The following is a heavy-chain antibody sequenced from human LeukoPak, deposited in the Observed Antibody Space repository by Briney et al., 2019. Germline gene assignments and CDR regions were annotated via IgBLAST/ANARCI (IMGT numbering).Heavy chain of an antibody. CDR1: GITFSGYA. Sequence: GGSLRLSCAASGITFSGYAMSWVRQAPGKGLEWVAGISGSGGSTSYADSVKGRFTISRDNSKNTLYLQMNSLRAEDTAVYYCAKDLGSSGWLPHDYWGQGTLVTVSS. CDR3: AKDLGSSGWLPHDY. J-gene: IGHJ4*02. CDR2: ISGSGGST. D-gene: IGHD6-19*01. V-gene: IGHV3-23*01.